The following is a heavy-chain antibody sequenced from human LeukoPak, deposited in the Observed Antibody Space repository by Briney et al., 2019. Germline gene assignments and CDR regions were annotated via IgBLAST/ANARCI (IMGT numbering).Heavy chain of an antibody. CDR3: VRGMGD. J-gene: IGHJ4*02. D-gene: IGHD1-26*01. CDR1: SFTVNRYW. CDR2: ISTDWRST. V-gene: IGHV3-74*01. Sequence: GRSLRLSLPAASFTVNRYWMHSVRQPPGKGLVWVTRISTDWRSTNYADSVNGRFTISRDNAKNALYLQMNSLRVEDTAFYYCVRGMGDWGQGTLVTVSS.